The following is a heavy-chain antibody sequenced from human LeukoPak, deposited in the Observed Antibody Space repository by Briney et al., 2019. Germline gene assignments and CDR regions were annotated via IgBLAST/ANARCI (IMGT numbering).Heavy chain of an antibody. D-gene: IGHD1-26*01. V-gene: IGHV1-24*01. CDR3: ATETSGSYRRWFDP. Sequence: ASVQVSCKVSGYTLTELSMHWVRQAPGKGLAWMGGFDPEDGETIYSQKFQGRVTMTEDTSTDTAYMELSSLRSEDTAVYYCATETSGSYRRWFDPWGQGTLVTVSS. J-gene: IGHJ5*02. CDR1: GYTLTELS. CDR2: FDPEDGET.